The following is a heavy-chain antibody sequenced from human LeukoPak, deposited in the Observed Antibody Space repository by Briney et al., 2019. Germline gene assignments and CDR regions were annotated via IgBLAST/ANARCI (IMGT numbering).Heavy chain of an antibody. V-gene: IGHV4-59*08. J-gene: IGHJ3*02. CDR1: GGSISSYY. CDR3: ARRHLGHKYDYVWGSYQNAFDI. CDR2: IYYSGST. Sequence: SETLSLTCTVSGGSISSYYWSWIRQPPGKGLEWIGYIYYSGSTNYNPSLKSRVTISVDTSKNQFSLKLSSVTAADTAVCYCARRHLGHKYDYVWGSYQNAFDIWGQGTMVTVSS. D-gene: IGHD3-16*01.